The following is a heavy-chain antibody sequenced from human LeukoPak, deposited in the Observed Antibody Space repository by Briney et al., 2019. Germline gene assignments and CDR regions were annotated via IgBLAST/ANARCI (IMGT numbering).Heavy chain of an antibody. Sequence: ASVKVSCKASGYTFTSYYMHWVRQAPGQGLEWMGLINPSGGSTSYAQKFQGRVTMTRDTSTSTVYMELSSLRSEDTAVYYCARDHANFDWLLGFDYWGQGTLVTVSS. J-gene: IGHJ4*02. V-gene: IGHV1-46*01. CDR3: ARDHANFDWLLGFDY. CDR1: GYTFTSYY. D-gene: IGHD3-9*01. CDR2: INPSGGST.